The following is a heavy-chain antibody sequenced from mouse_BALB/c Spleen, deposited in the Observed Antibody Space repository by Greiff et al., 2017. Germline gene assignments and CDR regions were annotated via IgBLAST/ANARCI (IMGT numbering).Heavy chain of an antibody. CDR2: IWSGGST. V-gene: IGHV2-4-1*01. D-gene: IGHD2-9*01. CDR1: GFSLTSYG. J-gene: IGHJ3*01. CDR3: ASSAYYGYDQWFAY. Sequence: VQRVESGPGLVQPSQSLSITCTVSGFSLTSYGVHWVRQSPGKGLEWLGVIWSGGSTDYNAAFISRLSISKDNSKSQVFFKMNSLQADDTAIYYCASSAYYGYDQWFAYWGQGTLVTVSA.